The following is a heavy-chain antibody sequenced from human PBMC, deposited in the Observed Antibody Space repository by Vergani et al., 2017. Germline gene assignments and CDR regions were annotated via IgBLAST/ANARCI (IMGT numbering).Heavy chain of an antibody. J-gene: IGHJ4*02. D-gene: IGHD4/OR15-4a*01. Sequence: QVHLVQSGAEVKKAGSSIKVSCKPSGGIFRTYTFNWVRQAPGQGLEWMGRIIPVLGAYNSAQKFQDRLTITADKSSSTVYMELNSLRSDDTAVYFCAAGVGKVESLTLDYWGQGSLVTVSS. CDR2: IIPVLGAY. CDR3: AAGVGKVESLTLDY. CDR1: GGIFRTYT. V-gene: IGHV1-69*08.